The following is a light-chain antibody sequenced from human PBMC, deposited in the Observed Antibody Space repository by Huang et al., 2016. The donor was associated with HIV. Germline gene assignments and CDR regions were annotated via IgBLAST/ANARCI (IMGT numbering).Light chain of an antibody. CDR1: QRLLYTPNNRTY. CDR3: QQYFSIPT. J-gene: IGKJ1*01. CDR2: WSS. Sequence: DTVMTQSPDSVTVSLGERATINCKSSQRLLYTPNNRTYLAWYQQKPRQPPKLLIHWSSTREAGVPERFRGSGCATTFSLIIDNLPPEDVGLYYCQQYFSIPTFGPGTRV. V-gene: IGKV4-1*01.